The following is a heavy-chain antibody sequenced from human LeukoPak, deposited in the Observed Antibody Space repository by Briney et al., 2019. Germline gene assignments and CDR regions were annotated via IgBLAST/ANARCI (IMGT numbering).Heavy chain of an antibody. CDR1: GYSIISDYC. CDR3: ARATPGGLLYFGV. Sequence: PSETLSLTCSVSGYSIISDYCWGWIRQPPGKGLEWIGCVHHGGSTYYNPSLKSRVTMSPDTSTNQFSLKLSSATAADTAVYYCARATPGGLLYFGVGGRGTLVTVSS. CDR2: VHHGGST. J-gene: IGHJ4*02. D-gene: IGHD3-10*01. V-gene: IGHV4-38-2*02.